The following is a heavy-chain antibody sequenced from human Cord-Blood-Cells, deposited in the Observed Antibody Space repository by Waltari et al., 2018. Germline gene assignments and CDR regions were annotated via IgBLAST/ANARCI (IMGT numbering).Heavy chain of an antibody. CDR2: IYYSGST. J-gene: IGHJ4*02. CDR3: ARDRDRGYFDY. CDR1: GGSISRGGYY. V-gene: IGHV4-31*03. D-gene: IGHD3-10*01. Sequence: QVQLQESGPGLVKPSQTLSLTCTVSGGSISRGGYYCTWIRQHPGKGLEWIGYIYYSGSTYYNPSLKSRVTISVDTSKNQFSLKLSSVTAADTAVYYCARDRDRGYFDYWGQGTLVTVSS.